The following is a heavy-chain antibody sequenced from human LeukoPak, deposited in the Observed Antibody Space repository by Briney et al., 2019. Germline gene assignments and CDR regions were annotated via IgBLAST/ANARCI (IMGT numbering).Heavy chain of an antibody. CDR2: FDPEDGET. CDR1: GYTLTELS. J-gene: IGHJ4*02. V-gene: IGHV1-24*01. Sequence: ASVKVSCKVSGYTLTELSMHWVRQAPGKGLEWMGGFDPEDGETIYAQKFQGRVTMTEDTSADTAYMELSSLRSEDTAVYYCATAVVVVAAGFYWGQGTLVTVSS. D-gene: IGHD2-15*01. CDR3: ATAVVVVAAGFY.